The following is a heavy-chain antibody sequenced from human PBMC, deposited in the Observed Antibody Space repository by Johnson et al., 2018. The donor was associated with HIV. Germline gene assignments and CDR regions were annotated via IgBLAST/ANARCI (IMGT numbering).Heavy chain of an antibody. J-gene: IGHJ3*02. CDR1: GFTFSSYG. V-gene: IGHV3-33*01. CDR3: ARGRSGDAFDI. CDR2: IWYAGSNK. D-gene: IGHD1-26*01. Sequence: VQLVESGGGVVQPGRSLRLSCAASGFTFSSYGMHWVRQAPGKGLEWVAVIWYAGSNKYYADSVKGRFTISRDNYKITLYLQSNRLRVEDTAVYFCARGRSGDAFDIWGQGTMVTVSS.